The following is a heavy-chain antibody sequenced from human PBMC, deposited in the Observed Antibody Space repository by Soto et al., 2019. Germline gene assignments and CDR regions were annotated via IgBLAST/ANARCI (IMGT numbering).Heavy chain of an antibody. V-gene: IGHV3-33*01. CDR1: GFTFSNYG. Sequence: QVHLVESGGGVVQPGRSLRLSCAASGFTFSNYGMHWARQTPGKGLEWLAIIWFDGSNKYYADSVKGRFTISRDNSKNTLYLQMNSLRAEDTAVYFCARVADKWHPHLLDYWGQGTLVTVST. J-gene: IGHJ4*02. CDR2: IWFDGSNK. D-gene: IGHD5-12*01. CDR3: ARVADKWHPHLLDY.